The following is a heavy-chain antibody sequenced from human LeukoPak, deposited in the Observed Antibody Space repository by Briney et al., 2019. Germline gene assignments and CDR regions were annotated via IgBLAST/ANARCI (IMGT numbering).Heavy chain of an antibody. CDR3: AKTGALRPPDY. Sequence: PGGSLRLSCAASGFTFSTYSMNWVRQAPGKGLKWVSTITSSGNYIYYADSVKGRFTISRDNSKNTVYLQMNSLRAEDTAVYYCAKTGALRPPDYWGQGTLVTVSS. CDR2: ITSSGNYI. J-gene: IGHJ4*02. V-gene: IGHV3-21*04. CDR1: GFTFSTYS. D-gene: IGHD4-17*01.